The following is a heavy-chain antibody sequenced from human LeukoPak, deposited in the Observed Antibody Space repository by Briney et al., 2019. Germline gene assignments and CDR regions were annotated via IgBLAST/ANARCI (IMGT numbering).Heavy chain of an antibody. CDR2: IIPIFGTA. J-gene: IGHJ4*02. Sequence: EASVKVSCKASGGTFSSYAISWVRQAPGQGLEWMGRIIPIFGTANYAQKFQGRVTITTDESTSTAYMELSSLRSEDTAVYYCARGGDDSGTADYWGQGTLVTVSS. CDR1: GGTFSSYA. CDR3: ARGGDDSGTADY. V-gene: IGHV1-69*05. D-gene: IGHD3-10*01.